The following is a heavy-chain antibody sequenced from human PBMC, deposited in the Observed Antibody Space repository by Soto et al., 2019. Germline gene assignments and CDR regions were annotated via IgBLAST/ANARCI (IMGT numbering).Heavy chain of an antibody. CDR2: ITHDGYNR. D-gene: IGHD6-6*01. J-gene: IGHJ4*02. Sequence: QVQPVESGGSVVQPGGSRRLSCAASGFSFSYYGLHWVRQAPGKGLEWLALITHDGYNRYYADSVKGRFTISRDNSKNTIFLQMNSLKSEDTAVYYCAKGGSFDIWGQGTPVTVSS. CDR3: AKGGSFDI. V-gene: IGHV3-30*18. CDR1: GFSFSYYG.